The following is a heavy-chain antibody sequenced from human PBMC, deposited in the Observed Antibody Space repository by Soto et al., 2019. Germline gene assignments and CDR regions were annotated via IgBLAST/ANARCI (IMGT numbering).Heavy chain of an antibody. Sequence: QVQLVESGGGVVQPGRSLRLACAVSGFRFSDYAMHWVRQAPGKGLEWVTVISYDGDEKSYADYVKGRLTISRDNPINTLYLQINSLTPEDTAMYFCVKDPYADGSGSYHLLYWGQGTLVTVSS. J-gene: IGHJ4*02. D-gene: IGHD3-10*01. CDR3: VKDPYADGSGSYHLLY. V-gene: IGHV3-30*18. CDR2: ISYDGDEK. CDR1: GFRFSDYA.